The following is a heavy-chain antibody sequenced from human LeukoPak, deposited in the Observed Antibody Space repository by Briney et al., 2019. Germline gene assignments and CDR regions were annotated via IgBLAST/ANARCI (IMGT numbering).Heavy chain of an antibody. J-gene: IGHJ5*02. CDR2: ISGSGGST. CDR3: AKALGQYYDILTGYPS. D-gene: IGHD3-9*01. CDR1: GFTFSSYA. V-gene: IGHV3-23*01. Sequence: GGSLRLSCAASGFTFSSYAMSWVRQAPGKGPEWVSAISGSGGSTYYADSVKGRFTISRDNSKNTLYLQMNSLRAEDTAVYYCAKALGQYYDILTGYPSWGQGTLVTVSS.